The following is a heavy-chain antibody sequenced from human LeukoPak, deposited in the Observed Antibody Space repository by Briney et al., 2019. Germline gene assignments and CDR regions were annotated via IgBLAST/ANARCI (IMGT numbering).Heavy chain of an antibody. J-gene: IGHJ4*02. V-gene: IGHV3-30*02. Sequence: GGSLRLSCAPSGFTFSSDGMHWVRQAPGKGLEWVAFIRYDGSNKYYADSVKGRFTISRDNFKNTLYLQMNSLRAEDTAVYYCGYRNSSSYYFDYWGQGTLVTVSS. CDR2: IRYDGSNK. CDR1: GFTFSSDG. CDR3: GYRNSSSYYFDY. D-gene: IGHD6-6*01.